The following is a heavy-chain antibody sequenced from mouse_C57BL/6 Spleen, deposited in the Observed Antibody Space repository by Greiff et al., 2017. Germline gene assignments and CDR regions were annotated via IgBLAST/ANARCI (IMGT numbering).Heavy chain of an antibody. CDR3: ARWVVARYFDV. Sequence: VKLQQSGAELVMPGASVKLSCKASGYTFTSYWMHWVKQRPGQGLEWIGEIDPSYSYTNYNQKFKGKSTLTVDKSSSTAYMQLSSLTSEDSAVYYCARWVVARYFDVWGTGTTVTVSS. CDR1: GYTFTSYW. J-gene: IGHJ1*03. CDR2: IDPSYSYT. V-gene: IGHV1-69*01. D-gene: IGHD1-1*01.